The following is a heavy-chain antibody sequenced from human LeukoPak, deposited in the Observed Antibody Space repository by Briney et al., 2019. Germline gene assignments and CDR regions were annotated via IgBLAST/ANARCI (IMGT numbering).Heavy chain of an antibody. CDR3: ARHYSGSYSLDS. J-gene: IGHJ4*02. CDR1: GGSISSYY. Sequence: SETLSLTCTVSGGSISSYYWSWIRQPAGKGLEWIVHIYTSGSTNYNPSLKSRVTMSVDTSKNQFSLKLNSVTAADTAVYYCARHYSGSYSLDSWGQGTLVTVSS. V-gene: IGHV4-4*07. D-gene: IGHD1-26*01. CDR2: IYTSGST.